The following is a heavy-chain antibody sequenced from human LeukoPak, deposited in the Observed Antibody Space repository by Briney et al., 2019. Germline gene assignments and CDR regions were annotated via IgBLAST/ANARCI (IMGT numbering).Heavy chain of an antibody. J-gene: IGHJ6*03. CDR2: ISAYNGNT. D-gene: IGHD6-6*01. CDR1: GYTFTGYY. CDR3: ARGQGSSSRAYYYYMDV. V-gene: IGHV1-8*03. Sequence: ASVKVSCKASGYTFTGYYMHWVRQAPGQGLEGMGWISAYNGNTNYAQKLQGRVTITRNTSISTAYMELSSLRSEDTAVYYCARGQGSSSRAYYYYMDVWGKGTTVTVSS.